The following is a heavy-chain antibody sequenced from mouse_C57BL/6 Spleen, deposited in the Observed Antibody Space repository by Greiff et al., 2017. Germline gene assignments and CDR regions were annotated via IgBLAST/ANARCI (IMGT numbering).Heavy chain of an antibody. Sequence: QVQLQQSGAELVRPGASVTLSCKASGYTFTDYEMHWVKQTPVHGMEWIGAIDPETGGTAYNQKFKGKAILTADKSSSTAYMELRSLTSEDSAVYYCTKGYYGNRYAMDYWGQGTSVTVSS. J-gene: IGHJ4*01. V-gene: IGHV1-15*01. D-gene: IGHD2-1*01. CDR1: GYTFTDYE. CDR2: IDPETGGT. CDR3: TKGYYGNRYAMDY.